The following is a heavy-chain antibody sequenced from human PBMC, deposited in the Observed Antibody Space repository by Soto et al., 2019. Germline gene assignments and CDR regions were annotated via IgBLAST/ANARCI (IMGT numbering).Heavy chain of an antibody. J-gene: IGHJ4*02. CDR3: ARTGSEQQWLVQSVVDY. V-gene: IGHV4-39*01. D-gene: IGHD6-19*01. CDR2: IYYSGST. CDR1: GGSISSSSYY. Sequence: QLQLQESGPGLVKPSETLSLTCTVSGGSISSSSYYWGWIRQPPGKGLEWIGSIYYSGSTYYNPSLKSRVIISVDTSKNQFSLKLSSVTAADTAVYYCARTGSEQQWLVQSVVDYWGQGTLVTVSS.